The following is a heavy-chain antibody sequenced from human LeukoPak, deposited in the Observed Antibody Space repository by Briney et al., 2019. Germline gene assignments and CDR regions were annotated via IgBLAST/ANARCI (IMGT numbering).Heavy chain of an antibody. Sequence: GGSLRLSCAASGFTFSSYAMHWVRQAPGKGQEWVAIISYDGSNKYYADSVKGRFTISRDNSKNTLYLQMNSLRAEDTAVYYCARPRYYYDSSGYFDYWGQGTLVTVSS. V-gene: IGHV3-30-3*01. D-gene: IGHD3-22*01. CDR1: GFTFSSYA. J-gene: IGHJ4*02. CDR3: ARPRYYYDSSGYFDY. CDR2: ISYDGSNK.